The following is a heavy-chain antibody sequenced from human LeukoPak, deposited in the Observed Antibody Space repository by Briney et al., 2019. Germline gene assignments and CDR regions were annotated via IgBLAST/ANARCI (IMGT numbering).Heavy chain of an antibody. CDR1: GFTFSSYA. V-gene: IGHV3-23*01. CDR3: AQGHTSNWYLFDQ. D-gene: IGHD6-13*01. Sequence: GGSLRLSCAASGFTFSSYAMTWVRQAPGKGLEWVSGISTRGGATSYADSVQGRFTISRDNSKNTLYLQMNSLRAEDTAVYYCAQGHTSNWYLFDQWGQGTLVTVSS. J-gene: IGHJ4*02. CDR2: ISTRGGAT.